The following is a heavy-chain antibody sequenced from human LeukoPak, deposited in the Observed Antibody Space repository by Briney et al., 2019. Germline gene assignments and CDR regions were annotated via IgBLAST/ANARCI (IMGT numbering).Heavy chain of an antibody. CDR2: INHSGST. D-gene: IGHD3-3*01. CDR3: AGIEYYEFSQPPDY. CDR1: GGSFSGYY. V-gene: IGHV4-34*01. Sequence: PSETLSLTCAVYGGSFSGYYWSWSRQPPGKGLEWIGEINHSGSTNYNPSLKSRVTIPVDTSKNQFSLRLSSVTAADTAVYYCAGIEYYEFSQPPDYWGQGTLVTVSS. J-gene: IGHJ4*02.